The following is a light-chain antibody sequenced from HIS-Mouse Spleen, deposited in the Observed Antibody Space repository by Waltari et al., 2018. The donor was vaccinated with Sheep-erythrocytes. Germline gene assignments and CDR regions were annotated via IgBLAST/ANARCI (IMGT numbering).Light chain of an antibody. J-gene: IGLJ3*02. CDR3: CSYAGSSTPWV. V-gene: IGLV2-23*01. Sequence: QSALTQPASVSGSPGPSITTSCPGTSSHVGRHNLVSWYQQHPGKAPKLMIYEGSKRPSGVSNRFSGSKSGNTASLTISGLQAEDEADYYCCSYAGSSTPWVFGGGTKLTVL. CDR1: SSHVGRHNL. CDR2: EGS.